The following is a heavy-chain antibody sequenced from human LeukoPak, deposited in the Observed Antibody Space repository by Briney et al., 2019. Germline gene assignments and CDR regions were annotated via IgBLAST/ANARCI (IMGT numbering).Heavy chain of an antibody. CDR2: IWYDGSNK. D-gene: IGHD2-2*02. J-gene: IGHJ4*02. V-gene: IGHV3-33*01. CDR3: ARDPCSSISCYTAFDY. CDR1: GFSFSSYG. Sequence: PGGSLRLSCAASGFSFSSYGMHWGRQAPGKGLEWGAGIWYDGSNKYYADSVKGRFTISRDNSKNTLYLQMNSLRAEDTAVYYCARDPCSSISCYTAFDYWGQGTLVTVSS.